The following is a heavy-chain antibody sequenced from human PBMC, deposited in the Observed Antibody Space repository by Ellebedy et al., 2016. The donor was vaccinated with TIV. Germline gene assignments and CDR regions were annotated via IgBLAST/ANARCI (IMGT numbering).Heavy chain of an antibody. V-gene: IGHV4-34*01. J-gene: IGHJ4*02. CDR2: INHSGST. D-gene: IGHD6-13*01. Sequence: SETLSLTCAVYGGSFSGYYWSWIRQPPGKGLEWIGEINHSGSTNYNPSLKSRVTISVDTSKNQFSLKLSSVTAADTAVYYCATRRIAQTYDYWGQGTLVTVSA. CDR1: GGSFSGYY. CDR3: ATRRIAQTYDY.